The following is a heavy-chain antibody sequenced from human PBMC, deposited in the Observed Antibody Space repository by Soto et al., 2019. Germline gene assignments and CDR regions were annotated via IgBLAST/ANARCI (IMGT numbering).Heavy chain of an antibody. CDR2: IIPIFGTA. V-gene: IGHV1-69*13. CDR1: GGTFSSYA. Sequence: SVKVSCKASGGTFSSYAISWVRQAPGQGLEWMGGIIPIFGTANYAQKFQGRVTITADESTSTAYMELSSLRSEDTAVYYCAKFVAARPHYYYGMDVWGQGTTVTVSS. CDR3: AKFVAARPHYYYGMDV. J-gene: IGHJ6*02. D-gene: IGHD6-6*01.